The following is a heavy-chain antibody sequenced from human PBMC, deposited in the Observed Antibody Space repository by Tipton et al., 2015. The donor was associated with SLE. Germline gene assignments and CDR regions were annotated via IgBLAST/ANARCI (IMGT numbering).Heavy chain of an antibody. CDR1: GFTFSSYA. V-gene: IGHV3-23*01. CDR2: ISGSGGST. Sequence: SLRLSCAASGFTFSSYAMSWVRQAPGKGLEWVSAISGSGGSTYYADSVKGRFTISRDNSKNTLYLQMNSLRAEDTAVYYCARGSIIAVAGTGDYWGQGTLVTVSS. D-gene: IGHD6-19*01. CDR3: ARGSIIAVAGTGDY. J-gene: IGHJ4*02.